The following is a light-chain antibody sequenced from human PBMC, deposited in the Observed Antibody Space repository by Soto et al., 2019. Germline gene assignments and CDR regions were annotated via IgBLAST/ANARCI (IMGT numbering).Light chain of an antibody. Sequence: EIVLTQSPGTLSLSPGERATLSCRASHSVSSSYLAWYQQKPGQAPRLLIYGASSRATGIPDRFSGSGSGTDFTLTISRLEPEDVAVYYCQPYGSSTGTFGGGTKVEIK. CDR2: GAS. CDR3: QPYGSSTGT. J-gene: IGKJ4*01. CDR1: HSVSSSY. V-gene: IGKV3-20*01.